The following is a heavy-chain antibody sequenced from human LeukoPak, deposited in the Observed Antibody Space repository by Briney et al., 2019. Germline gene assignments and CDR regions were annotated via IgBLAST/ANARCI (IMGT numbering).Heavy chain of an antibody. CDR1: GGSISSYY. CDR2: IYYSGST. D-gene: IGHD6-13*01. Sequence: SETLSLTCTVSGGSISSYYWSWIRQPPGEGLEWIGYIYYSGSTNYNPSLKSRVTISVDTSKNQFSLKLSSVTAADTAVYYCARGRGVAAAGMYNWFDPWGQGTLVTVSS. J-gene: IGHJ5*02. V-gene: IGHV4-59*01. CDR3: ARGRGVAAAGMYNWFDP.